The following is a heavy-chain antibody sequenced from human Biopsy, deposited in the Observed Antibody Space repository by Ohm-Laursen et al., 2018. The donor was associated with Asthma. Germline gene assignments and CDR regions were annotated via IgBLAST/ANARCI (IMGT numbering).Heavy chain of an antibody. CDR3: ARVQKSPGDRWFDP. J-gene: IGHJ5*02. CDR2: INPNGGAT. CDR1: AYTFIGYH. Sequence: ASVKVSCKASAYTFIGYHLHWVRQAPGEGLEWMGRINPNGGATIYAQKFQGRVTMTRDPSISTAYMELSRLTSDDTAVYYCARVQKSPGDRWFDPWGQGTLVTVSS. D-gene: IGHD7-27*01. V-gene: IGHV1-2*06.